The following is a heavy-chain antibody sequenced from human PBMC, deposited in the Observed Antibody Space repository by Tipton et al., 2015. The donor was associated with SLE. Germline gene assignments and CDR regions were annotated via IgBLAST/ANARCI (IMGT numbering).Heavy chain of an antibody. D-gene: IGHD4/OR15-4a*01. CDR2: ISWNSGSI. CDR1: GFTFDDYA. CDR3: AKDRGARGYFDY. Sequence: SLRLSCAASGFTFDDYAMHWVRQAPGKGLEWVSGISWNSGSIGYADSVKGRFTISRDNSKNTLYLQMNSLRAEDTAVYYCAKDRGARGYFDYWGQGTLVTVSS. V-gene: IGHV3-9*01. J-gene: IGHJ4*02.